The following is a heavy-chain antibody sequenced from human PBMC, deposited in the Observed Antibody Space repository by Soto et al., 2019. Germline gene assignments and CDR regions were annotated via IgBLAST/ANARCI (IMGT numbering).Heavy chain of an antibody. Sequence: QVQLVQSGAEVKKPGASVKLSCKASGYIFTNYAIHWVRQAPGLSLEWLGRINAGDGNTRYPHNSQGRVTITRDTSASTAYMELSSLRSEDTAVYYCARFSGDGSGNNFDNWGQGTLVTVSS. J-gene: IGHJ4*02. CDR1: GYIFTNYA. V-gene: IGHV1-3*01. D-gene: IGHD3-10*01. CDR3: ARFSGDGSGNNFDN. CDR2: INAGDGNT.